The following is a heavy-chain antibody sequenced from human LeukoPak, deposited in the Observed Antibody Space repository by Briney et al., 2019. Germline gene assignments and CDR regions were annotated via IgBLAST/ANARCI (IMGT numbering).Heavy chain of an antibody. J-gene: IGHJ4*02. CDR2: IYYSGST. D-gene: IGHD5-24*01. Sequence: PSETLSLTCTVSGGSISSYYWSWIRQPPGKGLEWIGYIYYSGSTNYNPSLKSRVTISVDTSKNQFSLKLDSVTAADTAVYYCARGRDGYKLGALDYWGQGALVTVSS. V-gene: IGHV4-59*08. CDR3: ARGRDGYKLGALDY. CDR1: GGSISSYY.